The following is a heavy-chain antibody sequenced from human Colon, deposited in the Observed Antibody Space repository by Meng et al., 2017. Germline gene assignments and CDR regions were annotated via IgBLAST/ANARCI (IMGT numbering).Heavy chain of an antibody. CDR1: GFTFDDYG. CDR3: ARDLHSGSYTDY. Sequence: SCAASGFTFDDYGMSWVRQAPGKGLEWVSGINWNGGSTGYADSVKGRFTISRDNAKNSLYLQMNSLRAEDTALYYCARDLHSGSYTDYWGQGTLVTVSS. V-gene: IGHV3-20*04. CDR2: INWNGGST. D-gene: IGHD1-26*01. J-gene: IGHJ4*02.